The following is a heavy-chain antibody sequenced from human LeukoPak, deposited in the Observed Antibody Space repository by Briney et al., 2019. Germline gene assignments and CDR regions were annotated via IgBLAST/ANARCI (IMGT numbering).Heavy chain of an antibody. CDR3: ARDSPRGYSGYDFDY. J-gene: IGHJ4*02. CDR2: IYSGGST. CDR1: GFTVSSNY. V-gene: IGHV3-53*01. D-gene: IGHD5-12*01. Sequence: GGSLRLSCAASGFTVSSNYMSWVRQAPGKGLDWVSVIYSGGSTYYADSVKGRFTISRDKSKNTLYLQMNSLRAEDTAVYYCARDSPRGYSGYDFDYWGQGTLVTVSS.